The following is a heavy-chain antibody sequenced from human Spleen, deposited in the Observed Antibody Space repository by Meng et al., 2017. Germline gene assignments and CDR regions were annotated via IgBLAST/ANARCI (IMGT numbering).Heavy chain of an antibody. Sequence: SVKVSCKASGGTFSSYAISWVRQAPGQGLEWMGGIIPIFGTANYAQKFQGRVTITADKSTSTAYMELSSLRSDDPAVYYCARDRDSSSRYYYYYGMDVWGQGTAVTVSS. CDR2: IIPIFGTA. V-gene: IGHV1-69*06. CDR1: GGTFSSYA. J-gene: IGHJ6*02. D-gene: IGHD6-13*01. CDR3: ARDRDSSSRYYYYYGMDV.